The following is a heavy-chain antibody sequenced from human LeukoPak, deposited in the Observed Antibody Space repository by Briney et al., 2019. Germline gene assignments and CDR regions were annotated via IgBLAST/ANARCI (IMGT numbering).Heavy chain of an antibody. Sequence: SETLSLTCAVSGGSISSGSYYWSWIRQPAGKGLEWIGRIYTSGSTNYNPSLKSRVTISVDTSKNQFSLKLSSVTAADTAFYYCAGLYYYDSSGFDPWGQGTLVTVSS. J-gene: IGHJ5*02. CDR3: AGLYYYDSSGFDP. D-gene: IGHD3-22*01. CDR1: GGSISSGSYY. V-gene: IGHV4-61*02. CDR2: IYTSGST.